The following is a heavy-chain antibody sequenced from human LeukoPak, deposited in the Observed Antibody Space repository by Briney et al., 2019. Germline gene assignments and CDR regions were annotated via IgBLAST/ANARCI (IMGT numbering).Heavy chain of an antibody. CDR1: GFTFSSYA. D-gene: IGHD6-13*01. CDR2: ISGSGGST. CDR3: ARDFFPIVDSSWYEIGY. V-gene: IGHV3-23*01. J-gene: IGHJ4*02. Sequence: GGSLRLSCAASGFTFSSYAMSWVRQAPGKGLEWVSAISGSGGSTYYADSVRGRFTISRDNSKNTLYLQMDSLRSEDTAVYYCARDFFPIVDSSWYEIGYWGQGTLVTVSS.